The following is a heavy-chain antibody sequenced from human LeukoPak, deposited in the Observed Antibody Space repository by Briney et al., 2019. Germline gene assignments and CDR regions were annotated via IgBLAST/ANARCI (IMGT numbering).Heavy chain of an antibody. CDR2: IKQDGSEK. CDR3: AREASDYYDSSGYYSFDY. Sequence: PGGSLRLSCAASGFTFSSYWMSWVPQAPGKGLEWVANIKQDGSEKYYVDSVKGRFTISRDNAKNSLYLQMNSLRAEDTAVYYCAREASDYYDSSGYYSFDYWGQGTLVTVSS. J-gene: IGHJ4*02. D-gene: IGHD3-22*01. CDR1: GFTFSSYW. V-gene: IGHV3-7*01.